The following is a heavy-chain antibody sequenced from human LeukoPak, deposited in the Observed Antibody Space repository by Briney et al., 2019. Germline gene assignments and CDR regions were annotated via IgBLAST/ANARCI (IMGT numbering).Heavy chain of an antibody. V-gene: IGHV5-51*01. J-gene: IGHJ4*02. D-gene: IGHD3-22*01. CDR1: GYSFTCYW. Sequence: GESLKISCXGSGYSFTCYWIGWVRQMPGKGLEWMGIIYPGDSDTRYSPSFQGQVTISADKSISTAYLQWSSLKASDTAMYYCARQSPAYYYDSSGYYYFDYWGQGTLVTVSS. CDR2: IYPGDSDT. CDR3: ARQSPAYYYDSSGYYYFDY.